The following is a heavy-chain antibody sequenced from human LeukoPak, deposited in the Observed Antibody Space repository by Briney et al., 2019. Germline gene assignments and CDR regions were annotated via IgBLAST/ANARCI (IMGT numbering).Heavy chain of an antibody. D-gene: IGHD3-16*01. CDR3: AKDSGVFWGVTLSNWFAP. CDR2: ISGDGGSA. CDR1: GFPFDDYA. Sequence: PGGSLRLSCAASGFPFDDYAMNWVRQAPGKSLEWVSLISGDGGSANYADSVKGRFTISRDNSKKSLYLQMNSLRTEDTAFYYCAKDSGVFWGVTLSNWFAPWGQGTLVTVSS. V-gene: IGHV3-43*02. J-gene: IGHJ5*02.